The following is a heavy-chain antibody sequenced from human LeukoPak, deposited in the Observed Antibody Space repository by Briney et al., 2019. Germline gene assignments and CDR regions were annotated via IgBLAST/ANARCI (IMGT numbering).Heavy chain of an antibody. CDR3: AKDLGYGGTPPVYFEY. CDR2: ITDSGVST. V-gene: IGHV3-23*01. J-gene: IGHJ4*01. CDR1: GFTFSSYG. Sequence: GGSLRHSCAASGFTFSSYGMNWVRQAPGKGLEWVSAITDSGVSTYYADSVKGRFTVSRDNSKNTLYLQMNSLRAEDTAVYYCAKDLGYGGTPPVYFEYWGHGTLVTVSS. D-gene: IGHD4-23*01.